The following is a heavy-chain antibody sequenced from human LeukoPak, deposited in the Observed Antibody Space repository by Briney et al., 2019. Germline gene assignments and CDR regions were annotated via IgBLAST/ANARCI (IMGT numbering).Heavy chain of an antibody. CDR2: LSWHSERI. Sequence: GRSLRLSCAASGFTFEDYAMHWVRQAPGKGLEWVSGLSWHSERIGYADSVKGRFTISRDNAKNILYLQMNSLRAEDTAVYYCVSEILGVYFDYWGQGTLVTVSS. J-gene: IGHJ4*02. V-gene: IGHV3-9*01. CDR3: VSEILGVYFDY. CDR1: GFTFEDYA. D-gene: IGHD3-16*01.